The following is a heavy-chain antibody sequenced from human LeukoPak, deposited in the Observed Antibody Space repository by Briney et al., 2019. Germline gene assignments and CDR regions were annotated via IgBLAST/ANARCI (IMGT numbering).Heavy chain of an antibody. CDR1: GGSISSFF. J-gene: IGHJ3*02. CDR2: IYYSGIT. V-gene: IGHV4-59*01. Sequence: SETLSLTCTVSGGSISSFFWSWIRQPPAKGLEWIGYIYYSGITKYNPSLKSRVTISVDTSENQFSLNLSSVTAADTAVYYCAGDDKDAFDIWGQGTMVTVSS. D-gene: IGHD3-22*01. CDR3: AGDDKDAFDI.